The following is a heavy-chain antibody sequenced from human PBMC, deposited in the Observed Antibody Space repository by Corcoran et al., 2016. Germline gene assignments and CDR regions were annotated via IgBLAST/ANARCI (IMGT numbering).Heavy chain of an antibody. J-gene: IGHJ3*02. Sequence: EVQLVQSGAEVKKPGESLKISCKGSGYSFTNYWIGWVRQMPGKGLEWMGIIWPGDADNRYSPSFQGQVTIAADKSISAAYLQWSSLKTSDTAISYCATGKGAFPAFDIWGQGTMVTVSS. CDR1: GYSFTNYW. V-gene: IGHV5-51*01. CDR3: ATGKGAFPAFDI. CDR2: IWPGDADN.